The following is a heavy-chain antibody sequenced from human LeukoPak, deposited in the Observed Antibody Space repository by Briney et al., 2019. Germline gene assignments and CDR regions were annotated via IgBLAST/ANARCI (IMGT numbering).Heavy chain of an antibody. CDR2: ISSSSRYK. D-gene: IGHD1-26*01. J-gene: IGHJ4*02. V-gene: IGHV3-21*06. Sequence: GGSLRLSCAASGFTFSSDSMNWVRQAPGKGLEWVSSISSSSRYKYYADSVKGRFTISRDNAKNSLYLQMNSLRAEDTAVYYCAKDQGVGATHEFDKWGQGTLVTVSA. CDR3: AKDQGVGATHEFDK. CDR1: GFTFSSDS.